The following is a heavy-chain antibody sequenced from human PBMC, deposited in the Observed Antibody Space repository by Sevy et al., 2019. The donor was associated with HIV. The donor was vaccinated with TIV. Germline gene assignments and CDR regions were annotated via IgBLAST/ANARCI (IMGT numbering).Heavy chain of an antibody. Sequence: ASVKVSCKASGYTFTSYGISWVRQASGQGLEWMGWISAYNGNTNYAQKLQGRVTMTTDTSTSTAYMELRSLRSDDTAVYYCARGGRFLQVAGTFDIWGQGTMVTVSS. D-gene: IGHD6-19*01. CDR3: ARGGRFLQVAGTFDI. CDR2: ISAYNGNT. V-gene: IGHV1-18*01. CDR1: GYTFTSYG. J-gene: IGHJ3*02.